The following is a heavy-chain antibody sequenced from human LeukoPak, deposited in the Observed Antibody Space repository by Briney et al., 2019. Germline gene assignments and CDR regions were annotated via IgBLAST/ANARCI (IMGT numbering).Heavy chain of an antibody. CDR3: AKDEGIGSSSFYFDY. J-gene: IGHJ4*02. Sequence: GGSLRLSCAASGFTFSSYAMSWVRQAPGKGLEWVSAISGSGGSTYYADSVKGRFTISRDNSKNTLYLQMNSLRAEDTAVYYCAKDEGIGSSSFYFDYWGQGTLVTVSS. CDR2: ISGSGGST. CDR1: GFTFSSYA. V-gene: IGHV3-23*01. D-gene: IGHD6-6*01.